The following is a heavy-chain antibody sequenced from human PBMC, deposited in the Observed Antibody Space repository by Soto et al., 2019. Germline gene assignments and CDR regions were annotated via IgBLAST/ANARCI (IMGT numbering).Heavy chain of an antibody. J-gene: IGHJ6*02. CDR2: IYHSGTT. Sequence: PSETLSLTCTVSGGSIGSGGYYWTWIRQYPGRGLEWIGNIYHSGTTNYNPSLQSRVTISLGTSKTQFSLRLSSVTAADTAVYYCARDDWEKGCMDVWGPGPSVTVS. V-gene: IGHV4-31*03. CDR3: ARDDWEKGCMDV. CDR1: GGSIGSGGYY. D-gene: IGHD1-26*01.